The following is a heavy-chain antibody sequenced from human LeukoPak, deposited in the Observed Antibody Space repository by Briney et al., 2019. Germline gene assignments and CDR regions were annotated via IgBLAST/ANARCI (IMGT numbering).Heavy chain of an antibody. V-gene: IGHV1-18*01. CDR1: GYTFTSYG. D-gene: IGHD3-10*01. Sequence: ASVKVSCKASGYTFTSYGISWVRQAPGQGLEWMGWISAYNGNTNYAQKLQGRVTMTTDTSTSTAYMELRSLRSDDTAVYYCARDQITMVRGVIGYWGQGTLVTVSS. J-gene: IGHJ4*02. CDR3: ARDQITMVRGVIGY. CDR2: ISAYNGNT.